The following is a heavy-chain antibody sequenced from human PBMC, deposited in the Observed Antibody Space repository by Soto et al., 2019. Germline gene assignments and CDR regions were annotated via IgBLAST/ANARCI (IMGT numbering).Heavy chain of an antibody. D-gene: IGHD3-10*01. CDR1: GFTFSSYA. Sequence: PGGSLRLSCAASGFTFSSYAMSWVRQAPGKGLEWVSAVSGNGQGICYADSVRGRFTISRDNSKNTVFLHMDSLRAEDTAVYYCAKERDYPPDYVHSSGQGTLITVSS. V-gene: IGHV3-23*01. J-gene: IGHJ4*02. CDR2: VSGNGQGI. CDR3: AKERDYPPDYVHS.